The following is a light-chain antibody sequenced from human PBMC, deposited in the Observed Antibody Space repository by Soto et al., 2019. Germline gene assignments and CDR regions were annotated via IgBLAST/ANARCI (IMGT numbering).Light chain of an antibody. V-gene: IGKV2-28*01. J-gene: IGKJ1*01. CDR3: MQALQSPKT. Sequence: DIVLTQSPVSRPVTPGEPASISCRSSQSLLHSNGYNYLDWFLQKPGQSPQLLISLGSNRASGVPDRFSGSGSGTDFTLKISRVKAEDVGVYYCMQALQSPKTFGQGTKVEIK. CDR2: LGS. CDR1: QSLLHSNGYNY.